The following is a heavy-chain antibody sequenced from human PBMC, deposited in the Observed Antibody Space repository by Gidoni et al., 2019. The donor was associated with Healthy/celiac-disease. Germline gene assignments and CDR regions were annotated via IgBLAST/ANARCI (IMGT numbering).Heavy chain of an antibody. J-gene: IGHJ4*02. Sequence: QVQLVESGGGVVQPGRSLILSCAASGFTFSSYAMHWVRQAPGKGLEWVAVISYYGSNKYYADAVKGRFTISRDNSKNTLYLQMNSLRAEDTAVYYCARDNWGSGRFDYWGQGTLVTVSS. V-gene: IGHV3-30-3*01. CDR2: ISYYGSNK. D-gene: IGHD7-27*01. CDR3: ARDNWGSGRFDY. CDR1: GFTFSSYA.